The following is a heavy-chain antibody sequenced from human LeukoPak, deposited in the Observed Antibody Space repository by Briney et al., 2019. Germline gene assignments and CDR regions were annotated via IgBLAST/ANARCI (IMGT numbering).Heavy chain of an antibody. J-gene: IGHJ4*02. CDR2: IKKDGGEK. V-gene: IGHV3-7*04. D-gene: IGHD1-26*01. Sequence: GGSLRLSCAASGFIFSSYWMSWVRQAPGKGLEWVANIKKDGGEKYYVDSVKGRFTISRDNAQNSLYLQMNSLRAEDTGVYYCARGGTYYVLEEGHYWGQGTLVTVSS. CDR1: GFIFSSYW. CDR3: ARGGTYYVLEEGHY.